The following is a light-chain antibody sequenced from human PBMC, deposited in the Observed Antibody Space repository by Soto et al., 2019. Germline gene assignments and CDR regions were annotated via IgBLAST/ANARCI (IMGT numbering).Light chain of an antibody. J-gene: IGKJ4*01. V-gene: IGKV4-1*01. CDR2: WAS. CDR1: QSVLYSSNNKNY. Sequence: DIVMTQSPDSLAVSLGERATINCKSSQSVLYSSNNKNYLAWYQQKPGQPPKLLIYWASTRESGVPDQFSGSGSGTDFTLTISSLQAEDVAAYYCQQYYSSPLTFGGGTKVEIK. CDR3: QQYYSSPLT.